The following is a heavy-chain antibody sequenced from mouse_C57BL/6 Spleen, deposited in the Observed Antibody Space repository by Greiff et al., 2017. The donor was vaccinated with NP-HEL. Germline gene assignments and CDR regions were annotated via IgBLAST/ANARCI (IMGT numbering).Heavy chain of an antibody. J-gene: IGHJ3*01. CDR1: GFTFSSYT. D-gene: IGHD1-1*01. CDR2: ISGGGGNT. CDR3: ARQRATTVVAPFAY. V-gene: IGHV5-9*01. Sequence: EVKVEESGGGLVKPGGSLKLSCAASGFTFSSYTMSWVRQTPEKRLEWVATISGGGGNTYYPDSVKGRFTISRDNAKNTLYRQMSSLRSEDTALYYCARQRATTVVAPFAYWGQGTLVTVSA.